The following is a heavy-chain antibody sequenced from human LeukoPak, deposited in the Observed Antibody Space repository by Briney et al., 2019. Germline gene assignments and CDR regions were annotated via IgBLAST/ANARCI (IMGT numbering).Heavy chain of an antibody. V-gene: IGHV4-39*01. J-gene: IGHJ3*01. D-gene: IGHD3-22*01. CDR2: IYCSRST. Sequence: PSETLSLTCAVSGGSFSSTSYYWAWIRQPPGKGLEWIGTIYCSRSTYHNPSLKSRVTLSVDTSKNQFSLRLSYVEAADTGVYYCAKAGVRYFDSSGLYAFDFWGQGTTVTVSS. CDR3: AKAGVRYFDSSGLYAFDF. CDR1: GGSFSSTSYY.